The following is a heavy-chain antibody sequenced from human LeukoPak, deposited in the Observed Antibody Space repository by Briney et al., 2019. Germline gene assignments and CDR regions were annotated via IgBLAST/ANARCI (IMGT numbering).Heavy chain of an antibody. CDR2: INPSGGST. CDR1: GYTFTSYY. Sequence: ASVKVSCKASGYTFTSYYMHRVRQAPGQGLEWMGIINPSGGSTSYAQKFQGRVTMTRDTSTSTVYMELSSLRSEDTAVYYCARAESNVDFWSGYYRDYWGQGTLVTASS. D-gene: IGHD3-3*01. CDR3: ARAESNVDFWSGYYRDY. J-gene: IGHJ4*02. V-gene: IGHV1-46*01.